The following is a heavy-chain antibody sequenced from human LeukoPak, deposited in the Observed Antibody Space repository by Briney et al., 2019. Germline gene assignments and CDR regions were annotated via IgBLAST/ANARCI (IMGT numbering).Heavy chain of an antibody. CDR3: ARASAYYGSSGYFSFDP. D-gene: IGHD3-22*01. CDR1: GSSITSYG. J-gene: IGHJ5*02. CDR2: ISQDGSSK. V-gene: IGHV3-30*04. Sequence: GGSLRLSCAASGSSITSYGMHWVRQAQGKGLEWVAVISQDGSSKKFADSVKGRFTISRDNSKNTLYLHMDSLRAEDTAVYYCARASAYYGSSGYFSFDPRGQGTLVTVAS.